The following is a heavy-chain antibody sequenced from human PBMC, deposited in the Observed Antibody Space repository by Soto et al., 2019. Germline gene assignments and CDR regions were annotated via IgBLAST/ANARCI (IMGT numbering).Heavy chain of an antibody. CDR2: IWYDGNDK. Sequence: QVQLVESGGGVVQPGRSLRLSCAASGFTFSSYGMHWVRQAPGKGLEWVAVIWYDGNDKYYADFVKGRFTISRDNAKNTVSLQMNSLRAEDTAAYYCARDRHSSSSGYFEYWGQGTLVTVSS. CDR3: ARDRHSSSSGYFEY. CDR1: GFTFSSYG. J-gene: IGHJ4*02. V-gene: IGHV3-33*01. D-gene: IGHD6-6*01.